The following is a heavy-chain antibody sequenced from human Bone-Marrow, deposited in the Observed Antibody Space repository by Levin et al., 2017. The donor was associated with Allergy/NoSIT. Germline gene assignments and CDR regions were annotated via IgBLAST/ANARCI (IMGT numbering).Heavy chain of an antibody. J-gene: IGHJ3*02. V-gene: IGHV3-53*01. CDR3: AGGSTYDHGLDI. CDR2: IYSGGKT. D-gene: IGHD3-16*01. CDR1: GFTVGSHY. Sequence: PGGSLRLSCAASGFTVGSHYMTWVRRAPGKGLECVSVIYSGGKTFYTESVKGRLTISRDDSKNTLYLQMNSLRVEDTAVYFCAGGSTYDHGLDIWGQGTTVTVSS.